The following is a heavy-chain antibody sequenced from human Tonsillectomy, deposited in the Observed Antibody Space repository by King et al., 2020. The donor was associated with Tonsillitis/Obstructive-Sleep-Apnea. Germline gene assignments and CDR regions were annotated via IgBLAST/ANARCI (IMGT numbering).Heavy chain of an antibody. V-gene: IGHV4-34*01. CDR2: INHSGST. J-gene: IGHJ6*03. CDR3: ARGFGYCSSASCYYSYYMDV. CDR1: GGSFSGYY. D-gene: IGHD2-2*03. Sequence: VQLQQWGAGLLKPSETLSLTCAVYGGSFSGYYWSWIRQPPGKGLEWIGEINHSGSTNYNQSLKSRVTISVDTSKNQFSLKLSSVTAADTAVYFCARGFGYCSSASCYYSYYMDVWGKGTTVTVSS.